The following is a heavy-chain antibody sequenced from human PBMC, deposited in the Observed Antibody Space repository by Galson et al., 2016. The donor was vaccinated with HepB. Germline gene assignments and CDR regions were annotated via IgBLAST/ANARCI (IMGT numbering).Heavy chain of an antibody. Sequence: SLRLSCAASGFRFSNYAMNWVRQVPGKGLQWVSAIDGGGGSTYYSDSTKGRFTISRDNSKRTLFLEMSDLRAEDTAIYYCAKVVIGARLLECFESWGQGTLVIVSS. J-gene: IGHJ4*02. V-gene: IGHV3-23*01. CDR1: GFRFSNYA. D-gene: IGHD3-16*02. CDR2: IDGGGGST. CDR3: AKVVIGARLLECFES.